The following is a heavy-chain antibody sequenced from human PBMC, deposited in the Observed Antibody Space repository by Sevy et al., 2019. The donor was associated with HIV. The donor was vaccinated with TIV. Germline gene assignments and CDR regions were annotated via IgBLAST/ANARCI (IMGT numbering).Heavy chain of an antibody. D-gene: IGHD3-10*01. CDR1: GFTFSSYA. CDR2: ISYDGSNK. J-gene: IGHJ6*02. Sequence: SLRLSCAASGFTFSSYAMHWVRQAPGKGLEWVAVISYDGSNKYYADSVKGRFTISRDNSKNTLYLQMNSLRAEDTAVYYCARDHGSGSYYYYYGMDVWGQGTTVTVSS. CDR3: ARDHGSGSYYYYYGMDV. V-gene: IGHV3-30*04.